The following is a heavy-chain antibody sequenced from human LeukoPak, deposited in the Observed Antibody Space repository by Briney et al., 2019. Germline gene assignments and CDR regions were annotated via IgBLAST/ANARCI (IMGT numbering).Heavy chain of an antibody. CDR1: GYTFNGYY. D-gene: IGHD1-26*01. CDR2: INPNSGGT. Sequence: GASVKVACKASGYTFNGYYMHWVRQAPGQGLEWMGWINPNSGGTNYAQKLQGRVTMTTDTSTSTAYMELRSLRSDDTAVYYCARDRRLEWESTQDAFDIWGQGTMVTASS. J-gene: IGHJ3*02. CDR3: ARDRRLEWESTQDAFDI. V-gene: IGHV1-2*02.